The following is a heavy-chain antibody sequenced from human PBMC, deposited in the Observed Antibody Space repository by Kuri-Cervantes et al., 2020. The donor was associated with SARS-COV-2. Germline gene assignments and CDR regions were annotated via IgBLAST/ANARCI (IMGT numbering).Heavy chain of an antibody. D-gene: IGHD2-2*01. V-gene: IGHV4-34*01. CDR2: INHSGST. CDR1: GGSFSGYY. Sequence: SETLSLTCAVYGGSFSGYYWSWIRQPPGKGLEWIGEINHSGSTNYNPSLKSRVTISVDTSKNQFSLKLSSVTAADTAVYYCARDTLTSSLNWFDPWGQGTLVTVSS. J-gene: IGHJ5*02. CDR3: ARDTLTSSLNWFDP.